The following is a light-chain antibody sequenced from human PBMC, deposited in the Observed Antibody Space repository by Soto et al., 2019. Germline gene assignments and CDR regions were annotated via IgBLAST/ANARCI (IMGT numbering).Light chain of an antibody. Sequence: QSALTQPASVSGSPGQSITISCTGTSSDVGGYNYVSWYQHHPGKAPKLMIYEVSNRPSGVSNRFSGSKSGNTASLTISGLQAEDEADYYFSSYAGSGTDNYVFGSGTKLTVL. J-gene: IGLJ1*01. CDR2: EVS. V-gene: IGLV2-14*01. CDR3: SSYAGSGTDNYV. CDR1: SSDVGGYNY.